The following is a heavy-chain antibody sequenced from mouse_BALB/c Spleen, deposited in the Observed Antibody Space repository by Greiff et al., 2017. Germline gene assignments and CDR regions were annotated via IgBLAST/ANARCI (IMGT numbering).Heavy chain of an antibody. CDR3: TRGGYGSPYAMDY. CDR2: IYPSDSYT. D-gene: IGHD1-1*01. V-gene: IGHV1-69*02. Sequence: QVQLKQPGAELVRPGASVKLSCKASGYTFTSYWINWVKQRPGQGLEWIGNIYPSDSYTNYNQKFKDKATLTVDKSSSTAYMQLSSPTSEDSAVYYCTRGGYGSPYAMDYWGQGTSVTVSS. CDR1: GYTFTSYW. J-gene: IGHJ4*01.